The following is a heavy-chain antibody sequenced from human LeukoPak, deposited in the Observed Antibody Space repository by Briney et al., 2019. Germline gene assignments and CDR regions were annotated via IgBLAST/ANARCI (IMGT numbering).Heavy chain of an antibody. J-gene: IGHJ4*02. CDR2: IYYSGST. D-gene: IGHD3-10*01. CDR1: GGSISSYY. V-gene: IGHV4-59*08. Sequence: SETLSLTCTVSGGSISSYYWSWIRQPPGRGLEWIGYIYYSGSTNYNPSLKSRVTISVDTSKNQFSLKLSSVTAADTAVYYCASNYYGSGSLDYWGQGNLVTVSS. CDR3: ASNYYGSGSLDY.